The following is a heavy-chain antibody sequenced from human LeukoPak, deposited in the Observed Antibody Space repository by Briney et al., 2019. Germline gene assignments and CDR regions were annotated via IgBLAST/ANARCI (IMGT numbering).Heavy chain of an antibody. CDR1: GFTFSSYA. CDR3: ARERSHAFDI. CDR2: ISYDGSNK. V-gene: IGHV3-30-3*01. J-gene: IGHJ3*02. Sequence: GGSLRLSCAASGFTFSSYAMHWVRQAPGKGLEWVAVISYDGSNKYYADSVKGRFTISRDNSKNTLYLQMNSLRAEDTAVYYCARERSHAFDIWGQGTMVIVSS.